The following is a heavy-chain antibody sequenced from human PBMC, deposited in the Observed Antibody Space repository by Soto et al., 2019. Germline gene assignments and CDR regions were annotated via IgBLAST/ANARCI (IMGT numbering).Heavy chain of an antibody. D-gene: IGHD3-10*01. V-gene: IGHV1-69*12. CDR3: ARSGARPGDYYYGMDV. CDR2: IIPIFGTA. CDR1: VGTVSSYA. Sequence: QVQLVQSGAEVKKPGSSVKVSCRASVGTVSSYAISWVRQAPGQGLEWMGGIIPIFGTADYAQKFQGRVTITAGESTSTADMELSSLRSEDTAVYYCARSGARPGDYYYGMDVWGQGTTVTVSS. J-gene: IGHJ6*02.